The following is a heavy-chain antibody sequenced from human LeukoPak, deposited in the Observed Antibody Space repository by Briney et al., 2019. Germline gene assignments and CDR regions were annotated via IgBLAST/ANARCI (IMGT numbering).Heavy chain of an antibody. CDR2: IYHSGST. Sequence: PSETLSLTCTVSGYSISSGYYWGWIRQPPGKGQVWIGSIYHSGSTYYSPSLKSRVTISVDTSKNQFSLKLSSVTAADTAVYYCARDIRAYCSSTSCYYYYYMDVWGKGTTVTVSS. V-gene: IGHV4-38-2*02. CDR1: GYSISSGYY. J-gene: IGHJ6*03. D-gene: IGHD2-2*01. CDR3: ARDIRAYCSSTSCYYYYYMDV.